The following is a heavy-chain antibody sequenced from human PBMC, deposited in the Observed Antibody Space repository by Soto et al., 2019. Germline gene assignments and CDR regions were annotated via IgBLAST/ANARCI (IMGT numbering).Heavy chain of an antibody. D-gene: IGHD3-22*01. Sequence: ASVKVSCKASGYTCTSYGISWVRQAPGQGLEWMGWISAYNGNTNYAQKLQGRVTMTTDTSTSTAYMELRSLRSDDTAVYYCARGYYDSSGTEYWYFDLWCRGPLVAVSS. CDR3: ARGYYDSSGTEYWYFDL. CDR1: GYTCTSYG. V-gene: IGHV1-18*01. J-gene: IGHJ2*01. CDR2: ISAYNGNT.